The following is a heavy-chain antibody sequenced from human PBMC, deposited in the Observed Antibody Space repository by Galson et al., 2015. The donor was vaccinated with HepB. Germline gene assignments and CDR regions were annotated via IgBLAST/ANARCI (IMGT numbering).Heavy chain of an antibody. D-gene: IGHD3-22*01. CDR1: GFTFSNCG. V-gene: IGHV3-23*01. CDR3: TKHPPRVTMIVVVPGGWFDY. CDR2: LSGHGGST. Sequence: SLRLSCAASGFTFSNCGVSWVRQAPGKGLEWVSSLSGHGGSTYYAESVKGRFTLSRDNSKNMLHLQMNSLRAEDTALYYCTKHPPRVTMIVVVPGGWFDYWGQGTLVTVSS. J-gene: IGHJ4*02.